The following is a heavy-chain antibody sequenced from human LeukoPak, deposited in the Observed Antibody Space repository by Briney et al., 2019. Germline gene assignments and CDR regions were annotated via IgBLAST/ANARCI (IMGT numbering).Heavy chain of an antibody. CDR2: IYPGDGDP. J-gene: IGHJ3*02. CDR3: ARQTTGLYTSRPRRPFDI. V-gene: IGHV5-51*01. D-gene: IGHD3-16*01. Sequence: GEYLKIPCKASGYPFTSNWIGWVRQMPGKGLEWMGIIYPGDGDPGNSPSFQGQVTISADKSITTAYLQWNILKASHTVIYYCARQTTGLYTSRPRRPFDIWGQGTVVTVSS. CDR1: GYPFTSNW.